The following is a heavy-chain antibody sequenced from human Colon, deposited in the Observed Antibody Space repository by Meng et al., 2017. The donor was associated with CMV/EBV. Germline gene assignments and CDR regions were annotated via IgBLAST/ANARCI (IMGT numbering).Heavy chain of an antibody. CDR3: AGGGAGFLRRPSTYYFDD. J-gene: IGHJ4*01. Sequence: SETLSLTCAVYGGSFSGYYCSWIRHPPGQGLEWSWEINHSGSTNYNTSLKSRVTTSVDSTKNKFSLTLSSVAAADTAVYYCAGGGAGFLRRPSTYYFDDWGQGTMVTVSS. CDR2: INHSGST. D-gene: IGHD1-1*01. CDR1: GGSFSGYY. V-gene: IGHV4-34*01.